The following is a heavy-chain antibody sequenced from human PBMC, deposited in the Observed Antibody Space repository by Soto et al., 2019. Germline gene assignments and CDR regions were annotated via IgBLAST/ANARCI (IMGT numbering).Heavy chain of an antibody. CDR3: ANDREYFEAFDI. V-gene: IGHV1-24*01. CDR1: GYTLTELS. D-gene: IGHD3-3*01. J-gene: IGHJ3*02. CDR2: FDPEDGET. Sequence: ASVKVSCKVSGYTLTELSMHWVRQAPGKGLEWMGGFDPEDGETIYAQKFQGRVTMTEDTSTDTAYMELSSLRSEDTAVYYCANDREYFEAFDIWGQGTMVTVSS.